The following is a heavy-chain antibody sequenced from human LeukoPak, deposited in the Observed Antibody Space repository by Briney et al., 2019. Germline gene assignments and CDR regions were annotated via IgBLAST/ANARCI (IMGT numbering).Heavy chain of an antibody. CDR3: ARVAPDGYFDY. D-gene: IGHD1-14*01. Sequence: PGGSLRLSCAASGFICRSYAMSWVRQAPGKGLEWVSIVYSGGSTYNADSVKGRFTISRDNSKNTLYVQMNSLRAEDTAVYYCARVAPDGYFDYWGQGALVTVSS. J-gene: IGHJ4*02. CDR2: VYSGGST. V-gene: IGHV3-53*01. CDR1: GFICRSYA.